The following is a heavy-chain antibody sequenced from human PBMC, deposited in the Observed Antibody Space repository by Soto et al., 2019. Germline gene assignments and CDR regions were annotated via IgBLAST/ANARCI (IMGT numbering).Heavy chain of an antibody. CDR1: GFIFSNSW. CDR3: VRQSREAPFDY. Sequence: SXGSLILSCAASGFIFSNSWMTWLRQAPGKGLEWVAHLSPDANTKYYVDSVKGRFTISRDNVKNSLYLHMNALRADDTAVYYCVRQSREAPFDYWGQGTLVTVSS. V-gene: IGHV3-7*03. J-gene: IGHJ4*02. CDR2: LSPDANTK.